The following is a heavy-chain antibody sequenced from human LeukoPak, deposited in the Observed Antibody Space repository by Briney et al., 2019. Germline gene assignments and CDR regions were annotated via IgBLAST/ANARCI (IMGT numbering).Heavy chain of an antibody. CDR1: GDSVSSNSAA. V-gene: IGHV6-1*01. CDR3: ARDGRGYSSSALEI. CDR2: TYYRSKWHS. Sequence: SQTLSLTCAISGDSVSSNSAAWNWIRQSPSRGLEWLGRTYYRSKWHSYYAPSVKSRITINPDTSKNQFSLQLKSVTPEDTAVYYCARDGRGYSSSALEIWGQGTTVTVSS. J-gene: IGHJ6*02. D-gene: IGHD5-18*01.